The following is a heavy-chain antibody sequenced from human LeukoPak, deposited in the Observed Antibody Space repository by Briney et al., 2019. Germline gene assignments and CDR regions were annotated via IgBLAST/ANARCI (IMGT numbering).Heavy chain of an antibody. V-gene: IGHV3-23*01. CDR3: ARDFGVVIAARVYYYGMDV. D-gene: IGHD3-3*01. CDR2: ISDSGGNT. CDR1: GFTFNSYA. J-gene: IGHJ6*02. Sequence: GGSLRLSCAASGFTFNSYAMSWVRQAPWERLQWVSGISDSGGNTYYADSVRGRFTISRDNSKNTLYLQMNSLRAEDTAVYYCARDFGVVIAARVYYYGMDVWGQGTTVTVSS.